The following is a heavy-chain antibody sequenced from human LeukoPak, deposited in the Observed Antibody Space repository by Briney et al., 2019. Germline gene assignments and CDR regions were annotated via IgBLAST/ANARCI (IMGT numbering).Heavy chain of an antibody. CDR3: AKGIYSSGWSYFDY. V-gene: IGHV3-23*01. J-gene: IGHJ4*01. D-gene: IGHD6-19*01. Sequence: GGSLRLSYAASGFTFSNSAMSWVRQAPGKGLEWVSTLSGSGITTYYAGSVTGRFTISRDNSKNTLYLQMNSLRAEDTAVYYCAKGIYSSGWSYFDYLGHGTLVTVSS. CDR2: LSGSGITT. CDR1: GFTFSNSA.